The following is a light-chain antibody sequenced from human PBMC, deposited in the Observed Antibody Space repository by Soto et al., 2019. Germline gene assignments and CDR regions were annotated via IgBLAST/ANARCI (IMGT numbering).Light chain of an antibody. J-gene: IGKJ5*01. CDR3: QKYYSIPPG. CDR1: QNILYSSNNKNY. V-gene: IGKV4-1*01. Sequence: DIVMTQSPDSLAVSLGEKATINCKSSQNILYSSNNKNYLAWYQQKPGQPPKLLIYWASTRESGVPDRISGSGSGTEFTLTISRLQAEDVAVYYCQKYYSIPPGFGQGTRLEIK. CDR2: WAS.